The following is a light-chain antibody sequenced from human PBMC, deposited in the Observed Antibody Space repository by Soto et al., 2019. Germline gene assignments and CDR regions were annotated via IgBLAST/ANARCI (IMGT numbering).Light chain of an antibody. Sequence: QSVLTQPASVSGSPGQSITISCTGSSSDIGYNYVSWYQQHPGKAPKLIIYGVINRPSGVSNRFSGSKSGNTASLTISGLQAEDEADYYCSSYASSTSVVFGGGTKLTVL. J-gene: IGLJ2*01. CDR3: SSYASSTSVV. V-gene: IGLV2-14*03. CDR2: GVI. CDR1: SSDIGYNY.